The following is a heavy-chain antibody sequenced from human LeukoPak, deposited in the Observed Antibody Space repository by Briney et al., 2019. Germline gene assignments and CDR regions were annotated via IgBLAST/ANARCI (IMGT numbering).Heavy chain of an antibody. J-gene: IGHJ5*02. CDR2: IIPIFGTA. CDR3: ARVHSTMVRGVISYNWFDP. CDR1: GGTFSSYA. Sequence: SVKVSCKASGGTFSSYAISWVRQAPGQGLEWMGGIIPIFGTANYAQKFQGRVTITTDESTSTAYMELSSLRSKDTAVYYCARVHSTMVRGVISYNWFDPWGQGTLVTVSS. D-gene: IGHD3-10*01. V-gene: IGHV1-69*05.